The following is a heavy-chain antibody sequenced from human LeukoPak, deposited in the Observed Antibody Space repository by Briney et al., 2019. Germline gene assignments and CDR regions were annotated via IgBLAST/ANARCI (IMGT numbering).Heavy chain of an antibody. D-gene: IGHD5-18*01. CDR1: GGSFSGYY. CDR3: ARLGGYSYGYTSFDY. J-gene: IGHJ4*02. V-gene: IGHV4-34*01. Sequence: SETLSLTCAVYGGSFSGYYWSWIRQPPGKGLEWIGEINHSGSTNYNPSLKSRVTISVDTSKNQFSLKLSSMTAADTAVYYCARLGGYSYGYTSFDYWGQGTLVTVSS. CDR2: INHSGST.